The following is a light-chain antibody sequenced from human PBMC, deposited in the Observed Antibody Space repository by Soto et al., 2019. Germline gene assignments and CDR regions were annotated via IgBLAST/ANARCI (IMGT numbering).Light chain of an antibody. Sequence: QSVLTQPASVSGSPGQSITISCTGTSSDVGGYNYVSWYQQHPGKAPKLMIYEVSNRPSGVSNRFSGSKSDNTASLTISGLQAEDEADYYCSSYTSFSTYVFGTGTKLPS. CDR1: SSDVGGYNY. J-gene: IGLJ1*01. V-gene: IGLV2-14*01. CDR2: EVS. CDR3: SSYTSFSTYV.